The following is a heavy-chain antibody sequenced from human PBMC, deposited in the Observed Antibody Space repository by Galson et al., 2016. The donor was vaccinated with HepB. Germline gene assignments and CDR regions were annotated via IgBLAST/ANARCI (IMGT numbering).Heavy chain of an antibody. V-gene: IGHV3-74*01. J-gene: IGHJ4*02. Sequence: SLRLSCAASGFFFSSYRMYWVRQAPGKGLVWVPRISSDGSRTTYADSVKGRFTISRDNAKNTLYLQMNSLRADDTAVYFCARWDDYLYFDYWGQGAPVTVSS. CDR3: ARWDDYLYFDY. D-gene: IGHD2/OR15-2a*01. CDR1: GFFFSSYR. CDR2: ISSDGSRT.